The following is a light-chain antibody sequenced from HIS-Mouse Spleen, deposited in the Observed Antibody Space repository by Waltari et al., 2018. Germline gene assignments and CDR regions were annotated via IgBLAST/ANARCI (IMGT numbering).Light chain of an antibody. CDR1: SSDVRSSNL. Sequence: QSALTQPASVSGSPGQSITISCTGTSSDVRSSNLVPWYQQHPGKAPKLMIYEGSKRPSGVSNRFSGSKSGNTASLTISGLQAEDEADYYCCSYAGSSTVVFGGGTKLTVL. CDR2: EGS. V-gene: IGLV2-23*01. CDR3: CSYAGSSTVV. J-gene: IGLJ2*01.